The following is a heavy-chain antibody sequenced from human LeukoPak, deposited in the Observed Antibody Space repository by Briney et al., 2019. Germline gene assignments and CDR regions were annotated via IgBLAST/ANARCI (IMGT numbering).Heavy chain of an antibody. J-gene: IGHJ4*02. CDR2: IYYSGST. CDR1: GGSISSYY. V-gene: IGHV4-59*12. D-gene: IGHD4-11*01. Sequence: SETLSLTCTVSGGSISSYYWSWIRQPPGKGPEWIGYIYYSGSTNYNPSLKSRVTISVDTSKNQFSLKLNSVTAADTAVYYCTKYGNYGGGYWGQGTLVTVSS. CDR3: TKYGNYGGGY.